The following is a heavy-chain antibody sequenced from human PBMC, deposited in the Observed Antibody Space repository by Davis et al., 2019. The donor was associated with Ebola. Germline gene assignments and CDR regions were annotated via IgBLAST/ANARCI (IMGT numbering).Heavy chain of an antibody. CDR3: ARSSWNFGSHFDH. CDR2: IFPGDSDT. CDR1: GYSFTSYW. J-gene: IGHJ4*02. V-gene: IGHV5-51*01. D-gene: IGHD1-7*01. Sequence: GESLKISCKGSGYSFTSYWIGWVRQMPGKGLEWMGIIFPGDSDTRYSPSFQGQVTISADKSLNTAYLQWNSLKASDTAIYYCARSSWNFGSHFDHWGQGTLVTVSS.